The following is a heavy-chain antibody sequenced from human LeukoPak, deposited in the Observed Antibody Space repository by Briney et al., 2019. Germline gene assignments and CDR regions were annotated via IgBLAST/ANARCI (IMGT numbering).Heavy chain of an antibody. D-gene: IGHD3-10*01. CDR1: GGSINSYY. Sequence: SETLSLTCSVSGGSINSYYWGWVRQPAGKGLEWIGRIYTTGTTNYSPSLKSRLSISLDTSKNQFSLTLTSVTAADTAVYYCGRQGYTASYYFLDYWSPGTLVTVSS. CDR2: IYTTGTT. CDR3: GRQGYTASYYFLDY. V-gene: IGHV4-4*07. J-gene: IGHJ4*02.